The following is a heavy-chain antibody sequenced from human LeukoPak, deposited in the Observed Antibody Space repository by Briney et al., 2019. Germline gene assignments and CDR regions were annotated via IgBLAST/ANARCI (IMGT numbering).Heavy chain of an antibody. J-gene: IGHJ5*02. D-gene: IGHD6-19*01. CDR1: GYSLTSYW. CDR3: ARQASIAVAGDLWFDP. V-gene: IGHV5-51*01. CDR2: IYPGDSDT. Sequence: GESLKISCKGSGYSLTSYWIGWVRQMPGKGLEWMGIIYPGDSDTRYSPSFQGQVTISADKSISTAYLQWSSLKASDTAMYYCARQASIAVAGDLWFDPWGQGTLVTVSS.